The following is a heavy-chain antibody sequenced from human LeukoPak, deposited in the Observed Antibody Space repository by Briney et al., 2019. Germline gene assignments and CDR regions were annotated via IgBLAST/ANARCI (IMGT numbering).Heavy chain of an antibody. CDR2: LDESGRP. D-gene: IGHD2-15*01. CDR3: ARDLGGYPFFMDV. V-gene: IGHV4-39*07. J-gene: IGHJ6*03. CDR1: GGSLRSGDHH. Sequence: SETLSLTCIVSGGSLRSGDHHWAWVRQPPGKGLEFIGSLDESGRPYYNRPLKSRVSISGDTSGKQFSLNLTSVTAADTAVYFCARDLGGYPFFMDVWGRGTTVIVSS.